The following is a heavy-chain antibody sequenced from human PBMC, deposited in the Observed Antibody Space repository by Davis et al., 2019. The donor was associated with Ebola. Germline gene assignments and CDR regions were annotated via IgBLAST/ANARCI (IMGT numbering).Heavy chain of an antibody. D-gene: IGHD3-22*01. Sequence: MPSETLSLTCTVSGGSISSYYWSWIRQPPGKGLEWIGYIYYSGSTNYNPSLKSRVTISVDTSKNQFSLKLSSVTAADTAVYYCARHLYYYDSSGYYRGGFDPWGQGTLVTVSS. V-gene: IGHV4-59*01. CDR2: IYYSGST. CDR3: ARHLYYYDSSGYYRGGFDP. J-gene: IGHJ5*02. CDR1: GGSISSYY.